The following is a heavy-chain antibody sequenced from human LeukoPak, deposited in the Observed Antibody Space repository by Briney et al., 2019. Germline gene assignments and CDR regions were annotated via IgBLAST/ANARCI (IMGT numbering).Heavy chain of an antibody. J-gene: IGHJ4*02. CDR3: AKGSF. CDR1: GFTFSSSV. V-gene: IGHV3-23*01. CDR2: ISNSGSIT. Sequence: GGSLRLSCAASGFTFSSSVMIWVRQAPGKGLEWVSGISNSGSITYYADSVKGRFTISRDNSKNMLYLQMNSLRAEDTAVYYCAKGSFWGQGTLVTVSS.